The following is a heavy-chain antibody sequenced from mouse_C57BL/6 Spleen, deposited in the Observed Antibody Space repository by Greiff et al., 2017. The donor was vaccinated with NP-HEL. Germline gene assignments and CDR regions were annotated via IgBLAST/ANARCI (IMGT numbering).Heavy chain of an antibody. CDR2: IYPSDSET. V-gene: IGHV1-61*01. Sequence: QVQLQQPGAELVRPGSSVKLSCKASGYSFTSYWMDWVKQRPGQGLEWIGNIYPSDSETHYNQKFKDKATLTVDKSSSTAYMQLSSLTSEDSAVYYCARDGSGGYFDVWGTGTTVTVSS. CDR1: GYSFTSYW. J-gene: IGHJ1*03. CDR3: ARDGSGGYFDV.